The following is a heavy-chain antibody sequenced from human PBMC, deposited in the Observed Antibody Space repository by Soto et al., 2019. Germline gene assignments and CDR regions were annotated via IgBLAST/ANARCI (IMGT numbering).Heavy chain of an antibody. Sequence: QVQLQESGPGLVKPSQTLSLTCTVSGGSISSGGYYWSWIRQHPGKGLEWIGYIYYSGSTYYNPSLKSRVTLSVDPSKNQFSLKLSSVTAADTAVYYCAASCVGCGGFNYYGMDVWGQGTTVTVSS. CDR3: AASCVGCGGFNYYGMDV. CDR1: GGSISSGGYY. J-gene: IGHJ6*02. D-gene: IGHD2-21*01. V-gene: IGHV4-31*03. CDR2: IYYSGST.